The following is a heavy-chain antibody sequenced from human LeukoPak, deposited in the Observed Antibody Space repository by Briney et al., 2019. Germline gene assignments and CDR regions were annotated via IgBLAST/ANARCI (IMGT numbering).Heavy chain of an antibody. CDR1: GGTFSSYA. Sequence: SVKVSCKASGGTFSSYAISWVRQAPGQGLEWMGGIIPIFGTANYAQKFQGRVTITAGESTSTAYMELSSLRSEDTAVYYCARSRSLRDGYNPDYWGQGTLVTVSS. D-gene: IGHD5-24*01. CDR2: IIPIFGTA. V-gene: IGHV1-69*13. CDR3: ARSRSLRDGYNPDY. J-gene: IGHJ4*02.